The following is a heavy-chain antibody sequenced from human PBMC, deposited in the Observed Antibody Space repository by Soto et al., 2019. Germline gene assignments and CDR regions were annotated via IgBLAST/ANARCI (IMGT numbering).Heavy chain of an antibody. Sequence: QVQLVESGGGLVKPGGSLRLSCAASGFTFSDYYMSWIRQAPGKGLEWVSYISSSGSTIYYADSVKGRFTISRDNAKNSPYLQMNSLRAEDPAVYYCAKHDYGDYAYFYHYYMDVWGKGTTVTVSS. V-gene: IGHV3-11*01. CDR1: GFTFSDYY. J-gene: IGHJ6*03. CDR2: ISSSGSTI. D-gene: IGHD4-17*01. CDR3: AKHDYGDYAYFYHYYMDV.